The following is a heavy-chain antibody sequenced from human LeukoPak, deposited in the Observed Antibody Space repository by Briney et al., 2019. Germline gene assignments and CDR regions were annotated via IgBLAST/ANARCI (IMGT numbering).Heavy chain of an antibody. CDR1: GFTFSSYW. V-gene: IGHV3-7*01. D-gene: IGHD3-22*01. CDR2: IKQDGSEK. Sequence: GGSLRLSCAASGFTFSSYWMSWVRQAPGEGLEWVANIKQDGSEKYYVDSVKGRFTISRDNAKNSLYLQMNSLRAEDTAVYYCAREYYYDSSGPDDAFDIWGQGTMVTVSS. J-gene: IGHJ3*02. CDR3: AREYYYDSSGPDDAFDI.